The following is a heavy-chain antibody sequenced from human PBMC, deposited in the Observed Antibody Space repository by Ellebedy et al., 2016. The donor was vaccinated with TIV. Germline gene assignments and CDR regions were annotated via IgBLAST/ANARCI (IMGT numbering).Heavy chain of an antibody. Sequence: GESLKISCAASGFTFSNYAMTWVRQAPGKGLEWVSAISGDDTHYVNSVKGRFTISRDTSNNKLVLQMNSLRVEDTAVYFCARDVPGSGWALDYWGQGTLVTVSS. D-gene: IGHD3-10*01. CDR1: GFTFSNYA. CDR3: ARDVPGSGWALDY. V-gene: IGHV3-23*01. CDR2: ISGDDT. J-gene: IGHJ4*02.